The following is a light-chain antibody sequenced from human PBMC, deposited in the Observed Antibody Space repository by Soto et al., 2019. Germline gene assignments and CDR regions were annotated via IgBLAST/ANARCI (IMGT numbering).Light chain of an antibody. J-gene: IGKJ1*01. CDR3: QQYNNWPRT. CDR1: QSISSS. Sequence: DIVVTQSPATLSVSPGERANLSCRASQSISSSLAWYQQKPGQAPRLLMFGASTRATGIPARFSGSGSGTEFTLTISGLQSEDFAVYYCQQYNNWPRTFGQGTKVEIK. V-gene: IGKV3-15*01. CDR2: GAS.